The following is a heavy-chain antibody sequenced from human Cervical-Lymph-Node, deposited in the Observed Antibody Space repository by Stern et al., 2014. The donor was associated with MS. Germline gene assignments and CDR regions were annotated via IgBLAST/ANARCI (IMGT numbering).Heavy chain of an antibody. CDR1: GYTFTTYY. V-gene: IGHV1-46*01. CDR3: ARDRGQQLVLGSY. J-gene: IGHJ4*02. Sequence: QVQLGQSGAEVKKPGASVKISCKASGYTFTTYYMHWVRQAPGQGLEWMGIINPSSGSTSYAQKFQGRVSMTRDTSTSTVDLELSSLTSEDTAVYYCARDRGQQLVLGSYWGQGTLVTVSS. D-gene: IGHD6-13*01. CDR2: INPSSGST.